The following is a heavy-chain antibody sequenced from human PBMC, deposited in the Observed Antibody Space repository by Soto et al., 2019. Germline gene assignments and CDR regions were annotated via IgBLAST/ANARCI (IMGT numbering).Heavy chain of an antibody. CDR1: GFTFSNYY. CDR3: AREETAWPLAYGLDV. Sequence: VGSLRLSCAVSGFTFSNYYIHWVRQAPGKGLEWVSSIRSGRDAFYADSVKGRFSISRDDATSSVSLQMNSLRGEDTAVYFCAREETAWPLAYGLDVWGQGTTVTVSS. CDR2: IRSGRDA. D-gene: IGHD2-21*02. V-gene: IGHV3-21*01. J-gene: IGHJ6*02.